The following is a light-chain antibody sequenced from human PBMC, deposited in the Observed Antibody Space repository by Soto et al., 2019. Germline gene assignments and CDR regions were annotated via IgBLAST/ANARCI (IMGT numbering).Light chain of an antibody. CDR3: SSYASSNNLV. CDR2: EVT. CDR1: SSDVGAYNY. J-gene: IGLJ2*01. V-gene: IGLV2-8*01. Sequence: QSALTQPPSASGSPGQSVTISCTGTSSDVGAYNYVSWYQQYPGKAPKLMIYEVTKRPSGVPDRFSGSKSGNTASLTVSGLQAEDEADYYCSSYASSNNLVFGGGTKLTVL.